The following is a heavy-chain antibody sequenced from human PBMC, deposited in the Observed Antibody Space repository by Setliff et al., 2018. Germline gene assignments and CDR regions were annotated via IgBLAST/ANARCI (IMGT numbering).Heavy chain of an antibody. CDR2: IYYSGST. V-gene: IGHV4-38-2*02. CDR1: GYSISSGYY. D-gene: IGHD6-19*01. Sequence: SETLSLTCTVSGYSISSGYYWGWIRQPPGKGLEWIGYIYYSGSTYYNPSLKSRVTISVDTSKNQFSLKLNSVTAADMAVYYCAREQWLDPPGYYYMDVWAKGTTVTVSS. J-gene: IGHJ6*03. CDR3: AREQWLDPPGYYYMDV.